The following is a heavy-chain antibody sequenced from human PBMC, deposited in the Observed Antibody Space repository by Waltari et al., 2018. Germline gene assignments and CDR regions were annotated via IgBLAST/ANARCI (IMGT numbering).Heavy chain of an antibody. CDR2: INHSGST. CDR3: AREVRWVGYFDY. Sequence: QVQLQQWGAGLLKPSETLSLTCAVYGGSFSGYYWSWIRQPPGKGLEWIGEINHSGSTNYNPSLKSRVTISVDTSKNQFSLKLSSVTAADTAVYYCAREVRWVGYFDYWGQGTLVTVSS. CDR1: GGSFSGYY. J-gene: IGHJ4*02. D-gene: IGHD3-10*01. V-gene: IGHV4-34*01.